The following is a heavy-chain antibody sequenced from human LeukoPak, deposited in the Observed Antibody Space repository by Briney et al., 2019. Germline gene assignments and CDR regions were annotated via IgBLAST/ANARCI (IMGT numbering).Heavy chain of an antibody. V-gene: IGHV4-34*01. Sequence: SETLSLTCAVYGGSFSGYYWSWIRQPPGKGLEWIGEINHSGSTNYNPSHESRVTISVDTSKNQFSLKLSSVTAADTAVYYCASWGHYYGSTDAFDIWGQGTMVTVSS. D-gene: IGHD3-10*01. CDR1: GGSFSGYY. CDR2: INHSGST. J-gene: IGHJ3*02. CDR3: ASWGHYYGSTDAFDI.